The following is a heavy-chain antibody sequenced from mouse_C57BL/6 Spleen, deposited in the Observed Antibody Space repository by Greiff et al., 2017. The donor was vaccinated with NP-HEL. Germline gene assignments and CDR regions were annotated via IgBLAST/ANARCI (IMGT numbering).Heavy chain of an antibody. CDR3: VRESDYGNYVGVWFAY. D-gene: IGHD2-1*01. CDR1: GFTFNTYA. J-gene: IGHJ3*01. CDR2: IRSKSSNYAT. V-gene: IGHV10-3*01. Sequence: EVKLVESGGGLVQPKGSLKLSCAASGFTFNTYAMHWVRQAPGKGLEWVARIRSKSSNYATYYADSVKDRFTISRDDSQSMLYLQMNNLKTEDTAMYYYVRESDYGNYVGVWFAYWGQGTLVTVSA.